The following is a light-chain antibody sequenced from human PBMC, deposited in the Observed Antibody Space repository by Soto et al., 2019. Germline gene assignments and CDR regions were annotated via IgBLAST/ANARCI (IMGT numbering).Light chain of an antibody. Sequence: QSVLTQPASVSGSPGQSITISCTGTNSDVGGYDYVSRYQQHPGKAPKLMIYDVSSRPSGVSNRFSGSKSGNTASLTLSGLQAEDEADYYCSSYSSSSTLVFGGGTKLTVL. J-gene: IGLJ2*01. CDR1: NSDVGGYDY. CDR2: DVS. CDR3: SSYSSSSTLV. V-gene: IGLV2-14*03.